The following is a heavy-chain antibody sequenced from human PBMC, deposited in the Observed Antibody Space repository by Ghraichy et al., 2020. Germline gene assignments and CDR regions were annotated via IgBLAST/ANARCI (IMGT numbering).Heavy chain of an antibody. CDR3: ARGGITYYYDSSGYFIDY. Sequence: SCAASGFTFSSYWMHWVRQAPGKGLVWVSRINSDGSSTSYADSVKGRFTISRDNAKNTLYLQMNSLRAEDTAVYYCARGGITYYYDSSGYFIDYWGQGTLVTVSS. V-gene: IGHV3-74*01. J-gene: IGHJ4*02. CDR1: GFTFSSYW. CDR2: INSDGSST. D-gene: IGHD3-22*01.